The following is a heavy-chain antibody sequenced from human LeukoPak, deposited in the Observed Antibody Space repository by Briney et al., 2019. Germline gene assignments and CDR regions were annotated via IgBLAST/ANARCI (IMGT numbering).Heavy chain of an antibody. CDR3: AIDRSRCSGGSCTLYYYYGMDV. V-gene: IGHV3-74*01. CDR1: GFTFSSYW. Sequence: GGSLGLSCAAPGFTFSSYWMHWVRQAPGKGLVWVSRINTDGSCTTYADSVKGRFTISRDNSKNTLYLQMNSLRAEDTAVYYSAIDRSRCSGGSCTLYYYYGMDVWGQGTTVTVPS. CDR2: INTDGSCT. J-gene: IGHJ6*02. D-gene: IGHD2-15*01.